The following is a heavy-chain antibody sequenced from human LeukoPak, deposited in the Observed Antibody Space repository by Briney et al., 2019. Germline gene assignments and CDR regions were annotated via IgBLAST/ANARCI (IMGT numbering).Heavy chain of an antibody. Sequence: GESLKISCQGSGYSFTSYWIGWVRQMPGKGLEWMGIIYPGDSDTRYSPSFQGQVTISADKSISTAYLQWSSLKASDTAMYYCAGPRCSGGSCTTPNWFDPWGQGTLVTVSS. J-gene: IGHJ5*02. CDR3: AGPRCSGGSCTTPNWFDP. D-gene: IGHD2-15*01. CDR2: IYPGDSDT. CDR1: GYSFTSYW. V-gene: IGHV5-51*01.